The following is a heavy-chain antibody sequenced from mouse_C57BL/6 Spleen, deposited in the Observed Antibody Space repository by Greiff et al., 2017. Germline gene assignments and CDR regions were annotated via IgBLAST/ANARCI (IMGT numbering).Heavy chain of an antibody. J-gene: IGHJ3*01. CDR2: ISSGSSTI. D-gene: IGHD2-2*01. V-gene: IGHV5-17*01. CDR3: ARNYGYPAWFAY. CDR1: GFTFSDYG. Sequence: EVKLQESGGGLVKPGGSLKLSCAASGFTFSDYGMHWVRQAPEKGLEWVAYISSGSSTIYYADTVKGRFTISRDNAKNTLFLQMTSLRSEDTAMYYCARNYGYPAWFAYWGQGTLVTVSA.